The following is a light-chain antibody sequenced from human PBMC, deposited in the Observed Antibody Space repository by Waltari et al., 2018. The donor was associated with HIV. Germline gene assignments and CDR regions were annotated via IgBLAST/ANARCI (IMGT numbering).Light chain of an antibody. Sequence: DIRMTQSPPTLSASVGDRVTITCRASQSISHWLAWYQQKPGKAPDLLIYQESDLEAGVPSRFSGSGSETEFTLTISSLQPDDFAAYYCQQYYTYPWTFGQGTKVEIK. V-gene: IGKV1-5*03. CDR3: QQYYTYPWT. CDR1: QSISHW. J-gene: IGKJ1*01. CDR2: QES.